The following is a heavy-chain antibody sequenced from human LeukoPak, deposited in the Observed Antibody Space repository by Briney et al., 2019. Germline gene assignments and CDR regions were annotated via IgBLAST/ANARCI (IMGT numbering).Heavy chain of an antibody. D-gene: IGHD3-22*01. V-gene: IGHV3-23*01. CDR1: GFTFSSYA. CDR2: ISGSGGST. CDR3: ERGGTSMMRAFDY. Sequence: GGSLRLSCAASGFTFSSYAMRWVRQAPGKGLEWVSAISGSGGSTYYADSVKGRFTISRDNSKNTLFLQMNSLRAEDTAVYYCERGGTSMMRAFDYWGQGTLVTVSS. J-gene: IGHJ4*01.